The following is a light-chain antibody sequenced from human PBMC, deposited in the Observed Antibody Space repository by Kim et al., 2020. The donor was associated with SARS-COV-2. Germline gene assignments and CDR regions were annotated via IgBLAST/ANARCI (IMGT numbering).Light chain of an antibody. V-gene: IGLV4-69*01. J-gene: IGLJ2*01. CDR1: SGHSSYA. CDR3: QTWGTGIHEGV. Sequence: VKLTCTLSSGHSSYAIAWHQQQPEKGPRYLMKLNSDGSHSKGDGIPDRFSGSSSGAERYLTISSLQSEDEADYYCQTWGTGIHEGVFGGGTQLTVL. CDR2: LNSDGSH.